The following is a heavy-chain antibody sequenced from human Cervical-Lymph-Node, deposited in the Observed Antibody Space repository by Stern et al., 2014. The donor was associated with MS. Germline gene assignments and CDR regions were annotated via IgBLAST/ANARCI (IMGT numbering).Heavy chain of an antibody. J-gene: IGHJ6*02. CDR1: GFSFNTYS. V-gene: IGHV3-48*01. D-gene: IGHD3-22*01. CDR2: ISSSSSSI. CDR3: ARGSWLGTGDDYYYYFGMDV. Sequence: EMQLVDSGGGLVQPGGSLRLSCAASGFSFNTYSINLVRQAPGKGLEWVSYISSSSSSISYADSVKGRFTISRDNANNSLYLQMNSLRAEDTAVYYCARGSWLGTGDDYYYYFGMDVWGQGTTVTVSS.